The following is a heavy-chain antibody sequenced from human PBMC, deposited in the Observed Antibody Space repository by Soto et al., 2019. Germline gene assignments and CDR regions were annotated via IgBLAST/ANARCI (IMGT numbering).Heavy chain of an antibody. J-gene: IGHJ6*01. CDR2: ITSGSTI. D-gene: IGHD6-19*01. CDR3: ARAPYSSGWYDYYYVMDV. V-gene: IGHV3-11*01. Sequence: QVQLVESGGGLVQPGGSLRLSCAASGFTFSDYYMSWIRQAPGKWLEWGSYITSGSTIYYADSVKGRFTISRDNAKNSLYLQMNSLRAEDTAVYYCARAPYSSGWYDYYYVMDVWGQGTTVTVSS. CDR1: GFTFSDYY.